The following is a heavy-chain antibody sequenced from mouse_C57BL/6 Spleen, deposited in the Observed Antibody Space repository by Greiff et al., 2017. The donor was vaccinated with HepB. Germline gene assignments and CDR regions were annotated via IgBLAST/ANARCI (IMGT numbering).Heavy chain of an antibody. Sequence: EVQLVEYGGGLVKPGGSLKLSCAASGFTFSAYGMHWVRQAPEKGLEWVAYISSGSSTIYYADTVTGRFTISRDNAKNTLFLQMTSLRSEDTAMYYCARNDYAYYYAMDYWGQGTSVTVSS. CDR3: ARNDYAYYYAMDY. CDR2: ISSGSSTI. J-gene: IGHJ4*01. CDR1: GFTFSAYG. D-gene: IGHD2-4*01. V-gene: IGHV5-17*01.